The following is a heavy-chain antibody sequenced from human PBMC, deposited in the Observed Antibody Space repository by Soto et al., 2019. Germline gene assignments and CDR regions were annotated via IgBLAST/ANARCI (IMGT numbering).Heavy chain of an antibody. Sequence: GGSLRLSCAASGFTFSNYAMNWVRQAPGKGLEWVATISATGGSTYYADSVKGRFTISRDNSKNTLYLQMNGLRVEDTAVYYCAKDRLAGNFDYWGQGTQVTVLL. J-gene: IGHJ4*02. V-gene: IGHV3-23*01. CDR2: ISATGGST. CDR1: GFTFSNYA. CDR3: AKDRLAGNFDY.